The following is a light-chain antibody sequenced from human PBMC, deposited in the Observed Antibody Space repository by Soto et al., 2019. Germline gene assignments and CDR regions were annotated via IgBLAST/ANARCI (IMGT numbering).Light chain of an antibody. J-gene: IGLJ2*01. CDR3: NSYTNSSAVV. CDR2: EVT. CDR1: RDDIGAYDY. V-gene: IGLV2-14*01. Sequence: QSGLTQPASGSGSPGQSITISCAGTRDDIGAYDYVSWYQQHPGNAPKLLVYEVTNRPSGVSDRFSGSKSGNTASLTISGLQAEDEADYYCNSYTNSSAVVFGGGTKVTVL.